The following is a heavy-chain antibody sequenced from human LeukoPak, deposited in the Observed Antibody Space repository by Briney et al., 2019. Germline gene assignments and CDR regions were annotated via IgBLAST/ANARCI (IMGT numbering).Heavy chain of an antibody. J-gene: IGHJ4*02. CDR2: ISSNGGST. D-gene: IGHD4-23*01. Sequence: GGSLRLSCSASGFTFSSYTMHWVRQAPGKGLEYVSAISSNGGSTYYADSVKGRFTISRDNSKNTLYLQMSSLRAEDTAVYYCVKGIACGGNSISDYWGQGTLVTVSS. CDR1: GFTFSSYT. CDR3: VKGIACGGNSISDY. V-gene: IGHV3-64D*06.